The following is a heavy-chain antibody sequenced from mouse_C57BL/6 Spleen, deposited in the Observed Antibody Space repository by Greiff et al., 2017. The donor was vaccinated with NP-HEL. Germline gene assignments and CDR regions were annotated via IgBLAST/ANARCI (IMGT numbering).Heavy chain of an antibody. CDR1: GFNITDYY. CDR3: VYDYDFDY. D-gene: IGHD2-4*01. CDR2: IDPEDGET. V-gene: IGHV14-2*01. Sequence: VHVKQSGAELVKPGASVKLSCTASGFNITDYYMHWVKQRTEQGLEWIGRIDPEDGETKYAPKFKGKATITADTSSSTAYLQLSSLTSEDTAVYYCVYDYDFDYWGQGTTLTVSS. J-gene: IGHJ2*01.